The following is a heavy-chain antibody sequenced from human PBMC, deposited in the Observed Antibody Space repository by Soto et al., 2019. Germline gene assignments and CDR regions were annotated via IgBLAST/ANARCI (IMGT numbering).Heavy chain of an antibody. Sequence: QVQLVESGGGVVQPGRSLRLSCVASGFTFSHFGMHWVRQAPGKGLEWVAVIWYDGTNIHYTDSVKGRFSISRDNSENTLYLQMNSLRAEDTAVYYCARDGGGYSGYENWFDPWGQGNPVTVSS. CDR1: GFTFSHFG. V-gene: IGHV3-33*01. CDR2: IWYDGTNI. J-gene: IGHJ5*02. D-gene: IGHD5-12*01. CDR3: ARDGGGYSGYENWFDP.